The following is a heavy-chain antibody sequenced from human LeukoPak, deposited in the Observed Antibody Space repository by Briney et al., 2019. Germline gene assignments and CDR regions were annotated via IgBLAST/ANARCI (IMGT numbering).Heavy chain of an antibody. CDR3: ARGGYFDWLSPQFDP. CDR1: GYTFTSYG. J-gene: IGHJ5*02. CDR2: ISAYNGNT. Sequence: GASVKVSCKASGYTFTSYGISWVRQAPGQGLEWMGWISAYNGNTNYAQKLQGRVTMTTDTSTSTAYMELRSLRSDDTAVYYCARGGYFDWLSPQFDPWGQGTLVTVSS. V-gene: IGHV1-18*01. D-gene: IGHD3-9*01.